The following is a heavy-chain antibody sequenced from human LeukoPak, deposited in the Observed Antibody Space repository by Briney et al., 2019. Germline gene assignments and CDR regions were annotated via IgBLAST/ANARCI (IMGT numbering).Heavy chain of an antibody. V-gene: IGHV1-8*01. D-gene: IGHD3-10*01. CDR2: MNPNSGNT. J-gene: IGHJ4*02. CDR3: ARGKTYYGSGSSYEN. CDR1: GYTFTSYD. Sequence: ASVKVSCMASGYTFTSYDINWVRQATGQGLEWMGWMNPNSGNTGYTQKFQGRVTMTRNTSISTAYMELSSLRSEDTAVYYCARGKTYYGSGSSYENWGQGTLVTVSS.